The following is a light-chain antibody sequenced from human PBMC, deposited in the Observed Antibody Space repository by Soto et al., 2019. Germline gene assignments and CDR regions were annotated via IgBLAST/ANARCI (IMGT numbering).Light chain of an antibody. V-gene: IGKV1-16*02. CDR3: QQYQSYPVT. Sequence: DIQMTQSPSSLSASVGDRVTITCRASQGINTNLAWFQQKPGKAPEPLIYLASNLQSGVPPKFSGSGSGTEFTLTISSLQPEDFATYYCQQYQSYPVTFGGGTKVEI. CDR1: QGINTN. CDR2: LAS. J-gene: IGKJ4*01.